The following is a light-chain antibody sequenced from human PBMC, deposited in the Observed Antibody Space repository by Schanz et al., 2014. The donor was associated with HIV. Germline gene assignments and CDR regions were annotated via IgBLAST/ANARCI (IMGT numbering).Light chain of an antibody. V-gene: IGLV1-51*01. CDR2: ADY. J-gene: IGLJ2*01. CDR3: ATWDSTLSAVV. Sequence: QSALTQPPSVSAAPGQRVTISCSGGALNLGHNFVSWYQQFPGTAPKLLIFADYQRPSEIPDRISGSKTGTSATLAINGLQTGDEADYYCATWDSTLSAVVFGGGTKLTVL. CDR1: ALNLGHNF.